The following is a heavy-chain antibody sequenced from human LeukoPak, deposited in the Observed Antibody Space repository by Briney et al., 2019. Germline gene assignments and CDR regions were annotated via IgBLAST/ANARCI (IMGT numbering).Heavy chain of an antibody. CDR1: GFTFSSYW. CDR2: INSDGSST. Sequence: GGSLRLSCAASGFTFSSYWMHWVRQAPGKGLVWVSRINSDGSSTSYADSVKGRFTISRDNAKNTPYLQMNSLRAEDTAVYYCARGRGYSGYDSWFDPWGQGTLVTVSS. J-gene: IGHJ5*02. V-gene: IGHV3-74*01. CDR3: ARGRGYSGYDSWFDP. D-gene: IGHD5-12*01.